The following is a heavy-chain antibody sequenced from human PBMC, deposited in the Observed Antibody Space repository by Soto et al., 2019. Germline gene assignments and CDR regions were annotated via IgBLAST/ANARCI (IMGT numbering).Heavy chain of an antibody. CDR3: VRVRTTVTTSWDYYYYMDV. CDR1: SGSISSSNW. V-gene: IGHV4-4*02. J-gene: IGHJ6*03. Sequence: SETLSLTCAVSSGSISSSNWWSWVRQPPGKGLKWIGEIYHSGSTNYNPFLKSRVTISVDKSKNQFSLKLSSVTAADTAVYYCVRVRTTVTTSWDYYYYMDVWGKGTTVTVSS. D-gene: IGHD4-17*01. CDR2: IYHSGST.